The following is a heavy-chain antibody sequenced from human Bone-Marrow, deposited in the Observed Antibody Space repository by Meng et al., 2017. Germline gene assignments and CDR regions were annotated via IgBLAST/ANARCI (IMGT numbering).Heavy chain of an antibody. Sequence: GSLRLSCTVSGGSISSYYWSWIRQPPGKGLEWIGYSYYSGSTNYNPSLKSRVTRSVDTSKNQFSLKLSSVTAADTAVYYCAGEKAVAAHNWFDPWGQGTLVTVSS. CDR2: SYYSGST. CDR3: AGEKAVAAHNWFDP. J-gene: IGHJ5*02. CDR1: GGSISSYY. D-gene: IGHD6-19*01. V-gene: IGHV4-59*01.